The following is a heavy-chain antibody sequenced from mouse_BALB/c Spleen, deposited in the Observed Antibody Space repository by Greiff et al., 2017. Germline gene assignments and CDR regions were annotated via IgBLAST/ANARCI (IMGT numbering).Heavy chain of an antibody. J-gene: IGHJ4*01. Sequence: VQLQQSGAELVKPGASVKLSCTASGFNIKDTYMHWVKQRPEQGLEWIGMIDPANGNTKYDPKFQGKATITADTSSNTAYLQLSSLTSEDTAVYYCAHYGYGGALDYWGQGTSVTVSS. CDR2: IDPANGNT. CDR1: GFNIKDTY. D-gene: IGHD2-2*01. CDR3: AHYGYGGALDY. V-gene: IGHV14-3*02.